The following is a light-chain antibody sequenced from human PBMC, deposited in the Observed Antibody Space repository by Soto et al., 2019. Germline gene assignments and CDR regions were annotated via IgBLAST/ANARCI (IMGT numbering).Light chain of an antibody. J-gene: IGLJ1*01. V-gene: IGLV2-14*01. CDR3: SSYTSISTRV. CDR2: EVS. Sequence: QSALTQPASVSGSPGQSITISCTGTSSDVGGYNYVSWYQQHPGKAPKLMIYEVSNRPSGVSSLFSGSTSGNTASLTISGLQAEDEAGYYCSSYTSISTRVFGAGTKLAVL. CDR1: SSDVGGYNY.